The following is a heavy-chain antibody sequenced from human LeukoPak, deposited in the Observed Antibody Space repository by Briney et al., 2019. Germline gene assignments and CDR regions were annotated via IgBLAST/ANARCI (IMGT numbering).Heavy chain of an antibody. CDR1: GFTVSSNY. D-gene: IGHD2-2*01. CDR3: ARDHSAIELSAFDI. V-gene: IGHV3-66*01. J-gene: IGHJ3*02. CDR2: IYSGGST. Sequence: AGGSLRLSCAASGFTVSSNYMSWVRQAPGKGLEWVSVIYSGGSTYYADSVKGRFTISRDNSKNTLYLQMNSLRAEDTAVYYCARDHSAIELSAFDIWGQGTMVTVSS.